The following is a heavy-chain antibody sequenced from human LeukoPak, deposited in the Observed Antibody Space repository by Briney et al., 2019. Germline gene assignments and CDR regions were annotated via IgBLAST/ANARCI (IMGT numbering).Heavy chain of an antibody. J-gene: IGHJ5*02. D-gene: IGHD6-19*01. CDR3: ARDYEAVAVEENWIDP. V-gene: IGHV4-39*07. Sequence: SETLSLTCTVSGGSISSSSYYWGWIRQPPGKGLEWIGSIYYSGSTYYNPSLKSRVTISVDTSKNQFSLKLSSVTAADTAVYYCARDYEAVAVEENWIDPWGQGTLVTVSS. CDR1: GGSISSSSYY. CDR2: IYYSGST.